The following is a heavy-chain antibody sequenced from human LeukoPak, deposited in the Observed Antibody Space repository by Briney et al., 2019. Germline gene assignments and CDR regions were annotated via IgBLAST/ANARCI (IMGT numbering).Heavy chain of an antibody. D-gene: IGHD6-19*01. J-gene: IGHJ4*02. CDR2: INSDGSST. Sequence: GGSLRLSCAASGFTFSNYWMHWVRQAPGKGLVWVSRINSDGSSTTYADSVKGRFTISRDNAKNTLFLHMHRLRAEDTAVYYCALRAGYSSGRGIYWGQGTLVTVSS. CDR3: ALRAGYSSGRGIY. CDR1: GFTFSNYW. V-gene: IGHV3-74*03.